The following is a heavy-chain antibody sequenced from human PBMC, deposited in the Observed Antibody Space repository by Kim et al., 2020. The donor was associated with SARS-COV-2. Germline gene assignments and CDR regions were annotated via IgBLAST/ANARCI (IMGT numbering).Heavy chain of an antibody. CDR2: ITISGVIT. J-gene: IGHJ6*02. Sequence: GGSLRLSCAVSGFIFSSHAMSWVRQAPGKGLEWVAAITISGVITHYTDSVKGRFTISRDTSKNTLYLQMISLRAEDTAVYYCATGLEASNCCLDVWGQGT. CDR3: ATGLEASNCCLDV. CDR1: GFIFSSHA. V-gene: IGHV3-23*01. D-gene: IGHD2-2*01.